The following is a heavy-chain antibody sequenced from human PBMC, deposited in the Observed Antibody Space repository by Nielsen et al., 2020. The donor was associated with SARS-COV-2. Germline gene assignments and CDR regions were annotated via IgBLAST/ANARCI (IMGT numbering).Heavy chain of an antibody. Sequence: WLRQPPGKGLEWVSAISGSGGSTYYADSVKGRFTISRDNAKNSLYLQMNSLRAEDTAVYYCARVWDIYCSGGSCYYYYYGMDVWGQGTTVTVSS. J-gene: IGHJ6*02. V-gene: IGHV3-23*01. CDR3: ARVWDIYCSGGSCYYYYYGMDV. D-gene: IGHD2-15*01. CDR2: ISGSGGST.